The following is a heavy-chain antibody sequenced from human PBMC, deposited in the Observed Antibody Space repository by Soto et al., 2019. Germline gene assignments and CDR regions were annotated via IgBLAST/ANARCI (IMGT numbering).Heavy chain of an antibody. J-gene: IGHJ5*02. V-gene: IGHV3-30*18. D-gene: IGHD5-18*01. Sequence: GGSLRLSCAASGFTFSSYGMHWVRQAPGKGLEWVAVISYDGSNKYYADSVKGRFTISRDNSKNTLYLQMNSLRAENTAVYYCAKRGYGRYNWFDPWGQGTLVTVSS. CDR3: AKRGYGRYNWFDP. CDR2: ISYDGSNK. CDR1: GFTFSSYG.